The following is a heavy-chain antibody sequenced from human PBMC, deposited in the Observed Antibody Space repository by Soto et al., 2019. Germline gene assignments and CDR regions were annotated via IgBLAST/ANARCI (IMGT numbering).Heavy chain of an antibody. CDR1: GGSISSGGYY. CDR3: ARGRRGDGDHLDY. J-gene: IGHJ4*02. D-gene: IGHD4-17*01. V-gene: IGHV4-31*03. CDR2: IYYSGST. Sequence: QVQLQESGPGLVKPSQTLSLTCTVSGGSISSGGYYWSWIRQHPGKGLEWIGYIYYSGSTYYNPSLKSRVTISVDTSKNQFSLKLSAVTAADTAVYYCARGRRGDGDHLDYWGQGTLVTVSS.